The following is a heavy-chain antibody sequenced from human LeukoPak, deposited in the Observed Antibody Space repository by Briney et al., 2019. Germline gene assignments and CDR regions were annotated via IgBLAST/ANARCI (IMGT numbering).Heavy chain of an antibody. CDR1: GYTLTELS. Sequence: ASVKVSCKVSGYTLTELSMHWVRQAPGKGLEWMGGFDPEDGETIYAQKFQGRVTMTEDTSTDTAYMELSSLRSEDTAVYYCASAVNSSSSHYYYYYMDVWGKGTTVTVSS. CDR3: ASAVNSSSSHYYYYYMDV. V-gene: IGHV1-24*01. D-gene: IGHD6-6*01. CDR2: FDPEDGET. J-gene: IGHJ6*03.